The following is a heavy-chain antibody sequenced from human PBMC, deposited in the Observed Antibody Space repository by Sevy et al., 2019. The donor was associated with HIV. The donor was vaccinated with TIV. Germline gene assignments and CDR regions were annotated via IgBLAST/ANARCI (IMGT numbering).Heavy chain of an antibody. CDR2: IYSDGTT. CDR3: ARGKGGYGYGLNY. D-gene: IGHD5-18*01. J-gene: IGHJ4*02. V-gene: IGHV3-66*01. CDR1: GFTVSINY. Sequence: GSLRLSCSASGFTVSINYMTWVRQAPGKRLEGVSVIYSDGTTNHGGSVKGRFTISRDNSENTLYLQMNSLRVEDTAVYYCARGKGGYGYGLNYWGQGTLVTVSS.